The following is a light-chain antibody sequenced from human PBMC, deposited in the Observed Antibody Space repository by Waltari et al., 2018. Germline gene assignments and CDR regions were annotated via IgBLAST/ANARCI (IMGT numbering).Light chain of an antibody. Sequence: ETVLTQSPGTLALSPGERATLPCRASQSIGSSLAWYQHIPGQAPRLLFYDASNRATGVPARFSGSGSGTDFTLTISSLEAEDFAVYYCQQRINWPRTFGQGTKVEIK. CDR3: QQRINWPRT. CDR2: DAS. CDR1: QSIGSS. V-gene: IGKV3-11*01. J-gene: IGKJ1*01.